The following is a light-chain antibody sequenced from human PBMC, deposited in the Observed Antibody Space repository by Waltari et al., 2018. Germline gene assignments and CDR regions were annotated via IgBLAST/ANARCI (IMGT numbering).Light chain of an antibody. J-gene: IGLJ2*01. CDR2: RNN. CDR1: RSTLGRNY. CDR3: AAWDDSLSGVL. Sequence: SVLTQPPSASGTPRQRVTISCSGSRSTLGRNYAHGYQQLPGPAPKLLIYRNNQRPSGVPDRFSGSKSGTSASLAISGLRSEDEADYYCAAWDDSLSGVLFGGGTKLTV. V-gene: IGLV1-47*01.